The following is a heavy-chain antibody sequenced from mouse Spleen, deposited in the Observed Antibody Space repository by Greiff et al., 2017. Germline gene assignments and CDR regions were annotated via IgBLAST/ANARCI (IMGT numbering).Heavy chain of an antibody. J-gene: IGHJ2*01. D-gene: IGHD1-1*01. CDR2: IYPRSGNT. V-gene: IGHV1-81*01. Sequence: QVQLKESGAELARPGASVKLSCKASGYTFTSYGISWVKQRTGQGLEWIGEIYPRSGNTYYNEKFKGKATLTADKSSSTAYMELRSLTSEDSAVYFCANYDGSYARFDYWGQGTTLTVSS. CDR3: ANYDGSYARFDY. CDR1: GYTFTSYG.